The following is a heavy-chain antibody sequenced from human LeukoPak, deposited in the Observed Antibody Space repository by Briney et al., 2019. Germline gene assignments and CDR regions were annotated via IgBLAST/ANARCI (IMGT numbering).Heavy chain of an antibody. D-gene: IGHD3-16*02. J-gene: IGHJ4*02. Sequence: KPGESLKISCKGSGYTFTSHWIAWVRQMPGKGLEWMGIIYPGDSDIRYSPSFQGQVTISADKSISTTYLQWSSLKASDTAMYYCARGYRLDSWGQGTLVTVSS. CDR1: GYTFTSHW. CDR2: IYPGDSDI. CDR3: ARGYRLDS. V-gene: IGHV5-51*01.